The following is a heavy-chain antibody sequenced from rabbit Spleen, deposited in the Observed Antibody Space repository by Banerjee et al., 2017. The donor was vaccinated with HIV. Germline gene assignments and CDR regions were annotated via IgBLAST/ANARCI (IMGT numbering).Heavy chain of an antibody. Sequence: QEQLVESGGGLVQPGGSLKLSCKASGFDFSSSDYMCWVRQAPGKGLEWIACIAGSSSGFTYSATWAKGRFTCSKTSSTTVTLQMTSLTVADTATYFCARDLDGVIGWNFGWWGPGTLVTVS. J-gene: IGHJ4*01. D-gene: IGHD4-1*01. V-gene: IGHV1S45*01. CDR2: IAGSSSGFT. CDR3: ARDLDGVIGWNFGW. CDR1: GFDFSSSDY.